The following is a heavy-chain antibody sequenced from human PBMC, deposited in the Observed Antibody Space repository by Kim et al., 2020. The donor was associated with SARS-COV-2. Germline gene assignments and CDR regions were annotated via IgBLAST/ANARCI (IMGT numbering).Heavy chain of an antibody. Sequence: ASVKVSCKASGYTFTSYAMHWVRQAPGQRLEWMGWINAGNGNTKYSQKFQGRVTITRDTSASTAYMELSSLRSEDTAVYYCARAGEGFGGYYYYYGMDVWGQGTTVTVSS. V-gene: IGHV1-3*01. D-gene: IGHD3-10*01. CDR3: ARAGEGFGGYYYYYGMDV. CDR1: GYTFTSYA. CDR2: INAGNGNT. J-gene: IGHJ6*02.